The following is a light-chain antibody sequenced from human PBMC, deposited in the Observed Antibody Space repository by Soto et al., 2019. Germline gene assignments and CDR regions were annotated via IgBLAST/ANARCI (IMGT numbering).Light chain of an antibody. Sequence: IVLTQSPGTLSLSPGDRATLSCRASQRVSARYLAWFHQKPGQAPRLLIFGASARATGIPDRFSGSGSGTDFTLTIDRLQPEDFAMYYCQQYSDSPPTFGQGTKLEI. CDR3: QQYSDSPPT. J-gene: IGKJ1*01. CDR1: QRVSARY. CDR2: GAS. V-gene: IGKV3-20*01.